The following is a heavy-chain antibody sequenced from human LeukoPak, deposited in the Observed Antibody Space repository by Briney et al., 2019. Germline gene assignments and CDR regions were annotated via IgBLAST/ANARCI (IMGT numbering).Heavy chain of an antibody. V-gene: IGHV4-39*07. CDR1: GGSISSSSYY. D-gene: IGHD6-19*01. CDR3: ASSSWYELSSFGY. J-gene: IGHJ4*02. Sequence: SETLSLTCTVSGGSISSSSYYWSWIRQSPGKGLEWIGEINHGGSTTYNPSLQSRVTISVDTSKNQFSLKLSSVTAADTAVYYCASSSWYELSSFGYWGQGTLVTVSS. CDR2: INHGGST.